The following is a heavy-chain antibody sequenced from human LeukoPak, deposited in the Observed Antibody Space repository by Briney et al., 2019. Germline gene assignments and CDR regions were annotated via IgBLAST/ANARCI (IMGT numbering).Heavy chain of an antibody. D-gene: IGHD3-16*01. CDR3: AKDWGEYFDYVWGSFTSFDF. V-gene: IGHV3-23*01. CDR2: ISGSGHRT. Sequence: GGSLRLSCAASGLTFSSYGVSWVRQAPGKGLEGVSGISGSGHRTYYAGSVKGRFTISRDNSKNTLYLQMNSLRAEDTAVYYCAKDWGEYFDYVWGSFTSFDFWGQGTLVTVSS. CDR1: GLTFSSYG. J-gene: IGHJ4*02.